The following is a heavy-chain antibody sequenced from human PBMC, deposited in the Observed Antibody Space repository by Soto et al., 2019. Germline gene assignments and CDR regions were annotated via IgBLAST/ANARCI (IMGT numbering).Heavy chain of an antibody. J-gene: IGHJ4*02. D-gene: IGHD7-27*01. CDR3: ARGPRNWGVDY. CDR2: MNPNSGNT. V-gene: IGHV1-8*01. CDR1: GYTFTSYD. Sequence: QVQLVQSGAEVKKPGASVKVSCKAAGYTFTSYDINWVRQATGQDFEWMGWMNPNSGNTAYAQKFQGRVTMTRDTPNSTAFIELSSRTSEDTAVYYCARGPRNWGVDYWGQGTLVTVSS.